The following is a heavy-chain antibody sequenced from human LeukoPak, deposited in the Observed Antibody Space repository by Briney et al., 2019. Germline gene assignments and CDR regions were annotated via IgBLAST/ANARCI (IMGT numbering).Heavy chain of an antibody. CDR1: GGSFSGYY. CDR3: ARVVRYCSGGSCYSGLYYFDY. Sequence: SETLSLTCAVYGGSFSGYYWSWIRQPPGKGLEWIGEINHSGSTNYNPSLTSRVTISVDTSKNQFSLKLISVTAADTAVYYCARVVRYCSGGSCYSGLYYFDYWGQGTLVTVSS. J-gene: IGHJ4*02. CDR2: INHSGST. D-gene: IGHD2-15*01. V-gene: IGHV4-34*01.